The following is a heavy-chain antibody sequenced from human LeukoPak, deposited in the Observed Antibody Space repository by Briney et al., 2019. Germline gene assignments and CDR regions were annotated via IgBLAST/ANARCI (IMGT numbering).Heavy chain of an antibody. CDR2: IYYSGSP. CDR1: AGSISNTGYY. CDR3: ATQGSSGWYQGFDY. J-gene: IGHJ4*02. D-gene: IGHD6-19*01. Sequence: PSETMFLPCAVSAGSISNTGYYWCWIRQTPGKGLEWIGSIYYSGSPYCNSSLRSRVTISVATSKHQFSLKCTSVTAADTALYNCATQGSSGWYQGFDYWGQGTLVTVSS. V-gene: IGHV4-39*01.